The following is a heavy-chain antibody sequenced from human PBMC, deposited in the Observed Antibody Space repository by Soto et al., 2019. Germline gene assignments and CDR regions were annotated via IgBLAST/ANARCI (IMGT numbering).Heavy chain of an antibody. D-gene: IGHD3-3*01. CDR1: GYTFTSYG. CDR2: ISAYNGNT. V-gene: IGHV1-18*04. J-gene: IGHJ4*02. Sequence: ASVKISCKASGYTFTSYGISWVRQAPGQGLEWMGWISAYNGNTNYAHKLQGRVTMTTDTSTSTAYMELRSLRSDDTAVYYCASVYDFWSGYYAPLYWGEGTLVTVFS. CDR3: ASVYDFWSGYYAPLY.